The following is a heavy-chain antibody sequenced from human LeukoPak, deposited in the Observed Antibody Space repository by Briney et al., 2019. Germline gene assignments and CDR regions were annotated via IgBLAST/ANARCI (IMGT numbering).Heavy chain of an antibody. J-gene: IGHJ4*02. V-gene: IGHV4-59*01. Sequence: PSETLSLTCTVSGGPISSYYWSWIRQPPGKGLEWIGYIYYSGSTNYNPSLKSRVTISVDTSKNQFSLKLSSVTAADTAVYYCARDATGYGDSFDYWGQGTLVTVSS. CDR2: IYYSGST. CDR1: GGPISSYY. D-gene: IGHD4-17*01. CDR3: ARDATGYGDSFDY.